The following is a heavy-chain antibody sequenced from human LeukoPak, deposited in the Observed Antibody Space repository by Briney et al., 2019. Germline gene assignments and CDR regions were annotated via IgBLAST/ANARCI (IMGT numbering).Heavy chain of an antibody. Sequence: SETLSLTRTVSGGSISSSSYYWGWIRQPPGKGLEWIGSIYYSGSTYYNPSLKSRVTISVDTSKNQFSLKLSSVTAADTAVYYCASQREADAFDIWGQGTMVTVSS. CDR3: ASQREADAFDI. J-gene: IGHJ3*02. CDR2: IYYSGST. CDR1: GGSISSSSYY. V-gene: IGHV4-39*01.